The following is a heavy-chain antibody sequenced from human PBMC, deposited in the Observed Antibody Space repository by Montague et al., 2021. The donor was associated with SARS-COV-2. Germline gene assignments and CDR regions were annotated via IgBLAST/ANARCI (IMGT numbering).Heavy chain of an antibody. D-gene: IGHD2-21*01. J-gene: IGHJ5*02. Sequence: SETLSLTCAGSLRCGSSGNYWQRGREHAGTGVECIGEMHYSGRENNNASFNGRATISVDKSKNQFSRTLTSVTAADTAVYYCACVRISRGWLDPWGQGTLVTVSS. CDR2: MHYSGRE. CDR3: ACVRISRGWLDP. CDR1: LRCGSSGNY. V-gene: IGHV4-4*02.